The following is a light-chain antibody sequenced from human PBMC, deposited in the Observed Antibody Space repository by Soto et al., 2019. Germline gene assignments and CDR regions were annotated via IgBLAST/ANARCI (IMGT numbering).Light chain of an antibody. CDR2: WAS. CDR3: QQYYSPSYT. CDR1: QSVLYSSNNKNY. V-gene: IGKV4-1*01. J-gene: IGKJ2*01. Sequence: DIVMTQSPDSLAVSLGERATINCKSSQSVLYSSNNKNYLAWYQQKPGQPPKLLIYWASTRESGVPDRFSGSGSGQDVTLTISSLQADDVAVYYCQQYYSPSYTFGQGTKLEIK.